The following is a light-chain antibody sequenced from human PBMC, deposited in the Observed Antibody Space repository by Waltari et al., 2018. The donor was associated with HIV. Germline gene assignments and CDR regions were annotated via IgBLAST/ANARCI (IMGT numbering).Light chain of an antibody. V-gene: IGLV1-51*01. Sequence: QSVLTQPPSVSAAPGQTVTISCSGRNSNIGNHYVAWYQQFPGTAPKLLIFDNTDRPSGIPDRFSGSKSGTSATLGITGLQIGDEADYYCGTWDNSLKAGVFGGGTRLTVL. J-gene: IGLJ3*02. CDR3: GTWDNSLKAGV. CDR1: NSNIGNHY. CDR2: DNT.